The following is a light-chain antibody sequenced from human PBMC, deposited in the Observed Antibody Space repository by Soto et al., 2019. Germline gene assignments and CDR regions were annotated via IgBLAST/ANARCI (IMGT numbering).Light chain of an antibody. Sequence: QSLLTQPASVSGCPGQSITISCTRAGSDVGGYNYVSWYQQHPDKAPKLIIYDVSNRPSGVSNRFSGSKSGNTASLTISGLQAEYEADYYCTSYTSRSTGVFGTVSKVT. J-gene: IGLJ1*01. CDR3: TSYTSRSTGV. CDR1: GSDVGGYNY. V-gene: IGLV2-14*03. CDR2: DVS.